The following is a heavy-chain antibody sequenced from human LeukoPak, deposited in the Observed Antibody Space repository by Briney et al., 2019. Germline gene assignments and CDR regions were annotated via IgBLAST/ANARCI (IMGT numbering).Heavy chain of an antibody. CDR2: IYYSGST. V-gene: IGHV4-59*01. D-gene: IGHD2-15*01. CDR3: AGFVSRYSPPDY. Sequence: SETLSLTCTVSGGSISDCYWSWMRQPPGKGLEWIGYIYYSGSTNYNPSLKSRVTISVDTSKNQFSLKLSSVSAADTAVYYCAGFVSRYSPPDYWGQGTLVTVSS. CDR1: GGSISDCY. J-gene: IGHJ4*02.